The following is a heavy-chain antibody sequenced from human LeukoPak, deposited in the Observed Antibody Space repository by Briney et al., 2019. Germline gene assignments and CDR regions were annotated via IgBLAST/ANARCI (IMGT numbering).Heavy chain of an antibody. V-gene: IGHV1-18*01. J-gene: IGHJ5*02. CDR1: GGTFSSYA. Sequence: GASVKVSCKASGGTFSSYAISWVRQAPGQGLEWMGWISAYNGNTNYAQKLQGRVTMTTDTSTSTAYMELRSLRSDDTAVYYCARDRRDGVVVVPAAYTNWFDPWGQRTLVTVSS. D-gene: IGHD2-2*01. CDR3: ARDRRDGVVVVPAAYTNWFDP. CDR2: ISAYNGNT.